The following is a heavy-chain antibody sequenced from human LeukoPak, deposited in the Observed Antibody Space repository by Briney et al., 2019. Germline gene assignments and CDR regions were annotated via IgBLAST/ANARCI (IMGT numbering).Heavy chain of an antibody. CDR2: ISGSGNST. Sequence: GALHLSFAAPGFPFSSYAMIWVRPAPGKGLEWVSAISGSGNSTYYADSVKGRFTTSRDNSKNTLYLQMNSLRAEDTAVYYCASSGFGEFDYWGQGTLVTVSS. CDR3: ASSGFGEFDY. CDR1: GFPFSSYA. J-gene: IGHJ4*02. D-gene: IGHD3-10*01. V-gene: IGHV3-23*01.